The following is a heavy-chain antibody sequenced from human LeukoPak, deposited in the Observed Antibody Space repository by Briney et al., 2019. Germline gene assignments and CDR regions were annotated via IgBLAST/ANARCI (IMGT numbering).Heavy chain of an antibody. V-gene: IGHV1-69*13. CDR3: ARDQETIGGDGYNY. J-gene: IGHJ4*02. CDR2: IIPIFGTA. D-gene: IGHD5-24*01. CDR1: GGTFSSYA. Sequence: SVKVSCKASGGTFSSYAISWVRQAPEQGLEWMGGIIPIFGTANYAQKFQGRVTITADESTSTAYMELSSLRSEDTAVYYCARDQETIGGDGYNYWGQGTLVTVSS.